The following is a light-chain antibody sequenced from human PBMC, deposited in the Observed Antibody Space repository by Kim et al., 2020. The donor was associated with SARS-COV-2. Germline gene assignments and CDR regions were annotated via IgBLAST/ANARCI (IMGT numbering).Light chain of an antibody. CDR2: RGD. V-gene: IGLV1-47*01. CDR3: AAWDDSLSGRV. J-gene: IGLJ3*02. Sequence: GPRVTRSGSGSSSNSERNVVYWYRQVPGTAPKVLIYRGDQRPSGVPDRFSGSKSGTSASLAISGLRSEDEANYYCAAWDDSLSGRVFGGGTQLTVL. CDR1: SSNSERNV.